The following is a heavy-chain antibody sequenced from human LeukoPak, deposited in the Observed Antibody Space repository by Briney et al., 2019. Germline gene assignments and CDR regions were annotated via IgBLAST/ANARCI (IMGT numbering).Heavy chain of an antibody. V-gene: IGHV1-18*03. J-gene: IGHJ6*03. CDR2: ISTHSGGT. CDR3: ARGGWLRLDYYYYMDV. Sequence: ASVKVSCKASGYSFTSHGISWVRQAPGQGPEWMGWISTHSGGTNYAQNFQGRVTMTTDTSTSTAYMELRSLRSDDMAVYYCARGGWLRLDYYYYMDVWGKGTTVTVSS. CDR1: GYSFTSHG. D-gene: IGHD5-12*01.